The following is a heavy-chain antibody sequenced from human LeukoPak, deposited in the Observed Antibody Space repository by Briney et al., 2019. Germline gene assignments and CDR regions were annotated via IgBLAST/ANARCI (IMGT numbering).Heavy chain of an antibody. J-gene: IGHJ4*02. CDR3: ASEPVSSSPDY. V-gene: IGHV3-30-3*01. CDR1: GFTFSSYA. D-gene: IGHD6-13*01. CDR2: ISYDGSNK. Sequence: PGGSLRLSCAASGFTFSSYAMHWVRQAPGKGLEWVAVISYDGSNKYYADSVKGRFTISRDNSKNTLYLQMNSLRAEDTAVYYCASEPVSSSPDYWGQGTLVTVSS.